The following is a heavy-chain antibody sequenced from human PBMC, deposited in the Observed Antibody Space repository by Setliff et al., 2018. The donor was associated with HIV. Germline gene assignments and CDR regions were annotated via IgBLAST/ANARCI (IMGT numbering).Heavy chain of an antibody. CDR3: ARSFSGRYFWSGYYTGPDPRGENAFDI. J-gene: IGHJ3*02. Sequence: SETLSLTCTVSGGSISNRNYFWGWIRQPPGKGLEWIGRLYSSGSTYYQPSLQGRVSMSIDSSKNHFSLSLRYVTAADTAVYDCARSFSGRYFWSGYYTGPDPRGENAFDIWGQGTMVTVSS. D-gene: IGHD3-3*01. V-gene: IGHV4-39*02. CDR1: GGSISNRNYF. CDR2: LYSSGST.